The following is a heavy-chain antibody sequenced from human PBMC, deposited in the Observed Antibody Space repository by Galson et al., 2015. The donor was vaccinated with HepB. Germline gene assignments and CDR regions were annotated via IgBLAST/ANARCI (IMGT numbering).Heavy chain of an antibody. V-gene: IGHV7-4-1*02. CDR1: GYIFTSYA. CDR3: ARDKAGTPRPGLEGYYGMDV. J-gene: IGHJ6*02. CDR2: INTNTGNP. Sequence: SCKASGYIFTSYALNWVRQAPGQGLEWMGWINTNTGNPTYAQGFTGRFVFSLDSSVSTAYLQISSLKAEDTAVYYCARDKAGTPRPGLEGYYGMDVWGQGTTVTVSS. D-gene: IGHD1-1*01.